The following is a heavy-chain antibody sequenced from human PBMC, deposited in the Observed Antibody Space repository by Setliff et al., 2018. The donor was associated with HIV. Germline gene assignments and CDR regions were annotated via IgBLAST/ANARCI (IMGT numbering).Heavy chain of an antibody. V-gene: IGHV4-38-2*01. Sequence: ETLSLTCAVSGYSISSGYYWGWIRQPPGKGLEWIASLYHSGTTYYNPSLKSRVTVSVDTSKNHFSLKLSSVTAADTAVYYCATSFYYGSGSYCAFDIWGQGTMVTVSS. J-gene: IGHJ3*02. CDR3: ATSFYYGSGSYCAFDI. CDR2: LYHSGTT. CDR1: GYSISSGYY. D-gene: IGHD3-10*01.